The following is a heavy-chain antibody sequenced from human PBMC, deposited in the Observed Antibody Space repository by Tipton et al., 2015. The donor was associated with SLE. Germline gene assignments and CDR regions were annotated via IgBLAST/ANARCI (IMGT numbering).Heavy chain of an antibody. J-gene: IGHJ6*03. V-gene: IGHV4-34*01. D-gene: IGHD4-23*01. CDR3: ARLPVVYYYYMDV. CDR1: GGSFSGYY. Sequence: TLSLTCAVYGGSFSGYYWSWIRQPPGKGLEWIGEINHSGSTKYNPSLKSRVTISVDTSKNQISLKLSPVTGPDTAVYYCARLPVVYYYYMDVWGKGTTVTVSS. CDR2: INHSGST.